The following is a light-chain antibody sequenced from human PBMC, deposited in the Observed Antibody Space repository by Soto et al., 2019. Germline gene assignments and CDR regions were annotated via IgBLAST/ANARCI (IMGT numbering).Light chain of an antibody. CDR3: QQYNSYSPT. J-gene: IGKJ1*01. CDR2: KAS. V-gene: IGKV1-5*03. Sequence: DIHMTQSPSTLSASVLDRVTITCRASQSISSWLAWYQQKPGKAPKLLIYKASSLESGVPSRFSGSGSGTEFTLTISSLQPDDFATYYCQQYNSYSPTFGQGTKVDIK. CDR1: QSISSW.